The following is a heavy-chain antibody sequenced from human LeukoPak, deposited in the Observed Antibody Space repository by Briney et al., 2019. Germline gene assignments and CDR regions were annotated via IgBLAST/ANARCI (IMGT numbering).Heavy chain of an antibody. J-gene: IGHJ4*02. V-gene: IGHV3-74*01. D-gene: IGHD6-19*01. Sequence: GGSLRLSCAASGFIFSSYWMHWVRQAPGKGLVWVSRINSDGSSTNYADSVKGRFTISRDNSKNTLYLQMNSLRAEDTAVYYCAKGESSGWYYFDYWGQGTLVTVSS. CDR1: GFIFSSYW. CDR3: AKGESSGWYYFDY. CDR2: INSDGSST.